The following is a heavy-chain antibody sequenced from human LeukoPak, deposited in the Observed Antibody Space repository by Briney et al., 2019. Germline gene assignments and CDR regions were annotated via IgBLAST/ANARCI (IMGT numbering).Heavy chain of an antibody. J-gene: IGHJ4*02. Sequence: GGSLRLSCVASGFTFNSYAMNWDRQAPGKGLECISGSGGSTYYADSVKGRFTVSRDNSKNTLFLQMNSLRAEDTAVYYCAKDGGLWVSAHWGDSWGRGTLVTVSS. CDR2: ISGSGGST. CDR1: GFTFNSYA. CDR3: AKDGGLWVSAHWGDS. D-gene: IGHD7-27*01. V-gene: IGHV3-23*01.